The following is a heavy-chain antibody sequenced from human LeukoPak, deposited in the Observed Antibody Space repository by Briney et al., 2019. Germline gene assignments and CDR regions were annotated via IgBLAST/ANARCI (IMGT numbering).Heavy chain of an antibody. Sequence: GGSLRLSCAASGFTFSSSSMNWVRQAPGKGLEWVSSVSSNSTYIYYADSVKGRFSISRDNAKNSLYLQMNRLRAEDTAVYFCARYSSSWYAYYYGMDVWGQGTTVTVSS. CDR3: ARYSSSWYAYYYGMDV. CDR1: GFTFSSSS. J-gene: IGHJ6*02. CDR2: VSSNSTYI. D-gene: IGHD6-13*01. V-gene: IGHV3-21*06.